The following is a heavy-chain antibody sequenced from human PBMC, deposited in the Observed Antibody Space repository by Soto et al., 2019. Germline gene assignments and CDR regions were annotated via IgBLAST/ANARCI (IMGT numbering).Heavy chain of an antibody. CDR2: ISYDGSNK. CDR1: GFTFSSYA. J-gene: IGHJ5*02. D-gene: IGHD2-2*01. CDR3: AKDGCLYCSRPNWFDP. V-gene: IGHV3-30-3*01. Sequence: PGGSLRLSCAASGFTFSSYAMHWVRQAPGKGLEWVAVISYDGSNKYYADSVKGRFTISRDNSKNTLYLQMNSLRAEDTAVYYCAKDGCLYCSRPNWFDPWGQGTLVTVSS.